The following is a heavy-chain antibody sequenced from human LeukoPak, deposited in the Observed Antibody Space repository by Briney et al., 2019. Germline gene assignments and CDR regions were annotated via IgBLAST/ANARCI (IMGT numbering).Heavy chain of an antibody. CDR2: ISYEGSKK. Sequence: GRSLRLSCAASGFTFSNYAMHWVRQAPGKGLEWVAVISYEGSKKYYADSVKGRSTISRDNSKHTLFLQMNSLRGEDTAVYYCARDLQVRDKTVVNWFDPWGQGTLLTVSS. CDR3: ARDLQVRDKTVVNWFDP. V-gene: IGHV3-30*04. D-gene: IGHD2-21*01. CDR1: GFTFSNYA. J-gene: IGHJ5*02.